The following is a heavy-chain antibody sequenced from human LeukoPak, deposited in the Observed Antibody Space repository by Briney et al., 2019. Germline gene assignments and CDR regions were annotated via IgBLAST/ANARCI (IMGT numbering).Heavy chain of an antibody. CDR1: GVSISSGGYY. Sequence: SETLSLTCTVSGVSISSGGYYWSWIRQHPGKGLEWIGYISYSGGTYYNPSLKSRVTISVDTSKNQFSLKLSSVTAADTAVYYCARRGSNWFFDYWGQGTLVTVSS. D-gene: IGHD6-13*01. CDR2: ISYSGGT. J-gene: IGHJ4*02. V-gene: IGHV4-31*03. CDR3: ARRGSNWFFDY.